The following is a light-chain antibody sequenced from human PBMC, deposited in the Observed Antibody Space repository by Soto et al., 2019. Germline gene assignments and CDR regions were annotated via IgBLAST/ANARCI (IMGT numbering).Light chain of an antibody. CDR2: EGT. CDR3: FSYAGNSVYV. J-gene: IGLJ1*01. V-gene: IGLV2-23*01. CDR1: SSDVGSYNL. Sequence: QSVLTQPASVSGSPGQSITISCTGTSSDVGSYNLVSWFQQLPGKVPKLIIYEGTKRPSGVSDRFSGSKSGYTASLTIFGLQAEDAADYYCFSYAGNSVYVFGTGTKVTVL.